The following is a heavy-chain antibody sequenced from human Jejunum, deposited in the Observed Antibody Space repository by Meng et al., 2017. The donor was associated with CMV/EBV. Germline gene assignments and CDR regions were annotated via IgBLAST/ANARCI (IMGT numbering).Heavy chain of an antibody. V-gene: IGHV3-11*01. CDR3: AKEGGITDCSGGTCYSADYFDY. Sequence: GRFTISRDNAKNSLYLQMNSLRAEDTAVYYCAKEGGITDCSGGTCYSADYFDYWGQGTLVTVSS. D-gene: IGHD2-15*01. J-gene: IGHJ4*02.